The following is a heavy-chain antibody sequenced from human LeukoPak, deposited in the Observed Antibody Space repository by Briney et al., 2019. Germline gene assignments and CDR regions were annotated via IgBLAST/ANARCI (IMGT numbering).Heavy chain of an antibody. V-gene: IGHV4-61*01. CDR2: IDYSGRN. J-gene: IGHJ4*02. CDR1: GDSVSSDTSY. D-gene: IGHD6-13*01. CDR3: VRGYRNNWRFDY. Sequence: SETLSLTCTVSGDSVSSDTSYWSWIRQPPGKGLEWIGYIDYSGRNDYNPSLKRRVSISLGTSKNQLSLSLNSVTAADTAVYYCVRGYRNNWRFDYWGQGTLVTVSS.